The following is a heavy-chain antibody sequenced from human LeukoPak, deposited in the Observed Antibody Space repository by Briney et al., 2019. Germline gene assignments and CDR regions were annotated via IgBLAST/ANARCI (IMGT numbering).Heavy chain of an antibody. V-gene: IGHV3-7*01. J-gene: IGHJ4*02. CDR3: AREPDPQNYFDY. CDR2: IKQDGSEK. Sequence: GGSLRLSCAASGFTLSSYWMSWVGQAPGKGLEGVANIKQDGSEKYYVDSVKGRFTISRDNAKNSLYLQMNSLRAEDTAVYYCAREPDPQNYFDYWGQGTLVTVSS. CDR1: GFTLSSYW.